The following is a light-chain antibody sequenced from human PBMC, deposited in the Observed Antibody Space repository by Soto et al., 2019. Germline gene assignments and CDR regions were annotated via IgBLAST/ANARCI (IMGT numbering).Light chain of an antibody. Sequence: QSALNQPPSASGSPRQSVTISCTGTRSAIGGYNSVSWYQQHPSKAPRLMIYEVNKRPSGVPDRFSGSKSGYTASLTVSGLQTEDEAFYYCSASAGIYHYLVFGGGTKRTVL. CDR2: EVN. V-gene: IGLV2-8*01. CDR1: RSAIGGYNS. CDR3: SASAGIYHYLV. J-gene: IGLJ3*02.